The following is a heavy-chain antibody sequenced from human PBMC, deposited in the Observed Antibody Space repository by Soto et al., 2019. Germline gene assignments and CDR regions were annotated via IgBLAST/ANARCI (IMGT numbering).Heavy chain of an antibody. Sequence: GGSLRLSCSASGLTFSSFTMHWVRQAPGKGLEYVSAINSNGGSANYGDSVKGRFTISRDNPKNTLYLQMSSLRVEDTALYYCVANSGWSLRDFDYWGQGTLVTVSS. CDR1: GLTFSSFT. D-gene: IGHD6-19*01. CDR2: INSNGGSA. CDR3: VANSGWSLRDFDY. J-gene: IGHJ4*02. V-gene: IGHV3-64D*08.